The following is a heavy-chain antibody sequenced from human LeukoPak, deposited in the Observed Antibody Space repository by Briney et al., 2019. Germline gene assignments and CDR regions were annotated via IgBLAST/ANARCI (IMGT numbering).Heavy chain of an antibody. CDR2: IIPTVGTA. CDR3: ARDNRRLLQTFDY. J-gene: IGHJ4*02. V-gene: IGHV1-69*05. Sequence: SSVKVSCKASGGTFTSYAISWVRQAPGQGLEWMGRIIPTVGTANYSQKSQGRVTITTNESTSTAYMELSSLRSEDTAVYYCARDNRRLLQTFDYWGQGTLVTVSS. D-gene: IGHD1-26*01. CDR1: GGTFTSYA.